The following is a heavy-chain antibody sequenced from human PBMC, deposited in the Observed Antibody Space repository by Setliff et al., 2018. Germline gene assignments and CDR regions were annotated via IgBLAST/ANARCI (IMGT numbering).Heavy chain of an antibody. CDR3: AKSWSGYSDAFDI. CDR1: GFNFNSYS. D-gene: IGHD3-3*01. J-gene: IGHJ3*02. V-gene: IGHV3-48*04. CDR2: ISSSGSTI. Sequence: GGSLRLSCAASGFNFNSYSMNWVRQAPGKGLEWVSYISSSGSTIYYADSVKGRFTISRDNAKNSLYLQMNSLRAEDMALYYCAKSWSGYSDAFDIWGQGTMVTVSS.